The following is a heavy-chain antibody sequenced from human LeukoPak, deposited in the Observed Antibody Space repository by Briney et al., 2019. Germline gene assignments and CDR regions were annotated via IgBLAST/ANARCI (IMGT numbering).Heavy chain of an antibody. J-gene: IGHJ4*02. CDR2: IIPIFGTA. CDR1: GGTFSSYA. Sequence: GASVKVSCKASGGTFSSYAISWVRQAPGQGLEWMEGIIPIFGTANYAQKFQGRVTITTDESTSTAYMELSSLRSEDTAVYYCARDYYSSSSTVVLHYWGQGTLVTVSS. D-gene: IGHD6-6*01. CDR3: ARDYYSSSSTVVLHY. V-gene: IGHV1-69*05.